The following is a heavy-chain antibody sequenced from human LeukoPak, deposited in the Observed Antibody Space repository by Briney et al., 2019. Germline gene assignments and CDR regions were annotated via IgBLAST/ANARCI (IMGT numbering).Heavy chain of an antibody. D-gene: IGHD6-19*01. J-gene: IGHJ4*02. CDR3: ARVSSSPTGSSGWREPKVWPVDY. Sequence: ASVKVSCKASGYTFTGYYMHWVRQAPGQGLEWMGWINPNSGGTNYAQKFQGRVTMTRDTSISTAYMELSRLRSDDTAVYYCARVSSSPTGSSGWREPKVWPVDYWGQGTLVTVSS. CDR2: INPNSGGT. CDR1: GYTFTGYY. V-gene: IGHV1-2*02.